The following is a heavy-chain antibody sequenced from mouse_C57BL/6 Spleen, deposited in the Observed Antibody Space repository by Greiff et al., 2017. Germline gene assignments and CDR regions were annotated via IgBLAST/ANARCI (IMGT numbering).Heavy chain of an antibody. CDR3: ARAGEDNYAWYCEG. D-gene: IGHD1-3*01. Sequence: QVQLQQPGAELVKPGASVKMSCKASGYTFTSYWIPWVQPRPVQGLEWIGDIYPGSGSTHYHAQFKSQATLTVDPSSSTADMQLSSLTSEDSAVKYCARAGEDNYAWYCEGWGTGTTVTVAA. CDR2: IYPGSGST. V-gene: IGHV1-55*01. CDR1: GYTFTSYW. J-gene: IGHJ1*03.